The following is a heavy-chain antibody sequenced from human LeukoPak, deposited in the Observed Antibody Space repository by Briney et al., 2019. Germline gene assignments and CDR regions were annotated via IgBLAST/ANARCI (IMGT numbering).Heavy chain of an antibody. Sequence: GGSLTLSCAPSGFTFSSYAMTWLRQAPGKALEWVSSISGSGGSTYYADSVKGRFTISKSNSKNTVYLQMNSLRAEDTAVYYCAKVLRGLAYYGDYSDWGQGTLVTVSS. V-gene: IGHV3-23*01. J-gene: IGHJ4*02. CDR3: AKVLRGLAYYGDYSD. D-gene: IGHD4-17*01. CDR1: GFTFSSYA. CDR2: ISGSGGST.